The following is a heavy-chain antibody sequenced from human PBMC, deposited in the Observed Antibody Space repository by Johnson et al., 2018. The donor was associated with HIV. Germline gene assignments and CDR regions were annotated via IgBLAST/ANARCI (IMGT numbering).Heavy chain of an antibody. Sequence: VQLVESGGGLVQPGGSLRLSCAASGFTVSYNYMNWVRQAPGKGLEWVSIIYSDSDTYYADSVKGRFTISRDNSKNTLYLQMNSLRAEDTAVYYCAREQLVLGSFRSDAFDIWCQGTMVTVSS. D-gene: IGHD6-13*01. CDR1: GFTVSYNY. CDR3: AREQLVLGSFRSDAFDI. J-gene: IGHJ3*02. V-gene: IGHV3-66*01. CDR2: IYSDSDT.